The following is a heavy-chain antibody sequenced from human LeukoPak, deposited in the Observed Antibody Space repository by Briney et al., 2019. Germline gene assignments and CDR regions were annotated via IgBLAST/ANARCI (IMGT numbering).Heavy chain of an antibody. D-gene: IGHD3-16*02. CDR3: ASTPFYDYVWGSYRYRGLFDN. J-gene: IGHJ4*02. CDR1: GFTFSTYA. V-gene: IGHV3-23*01. CDR2: ICGSGGCT. Sequence: GGSPRLSCAASGFTFSTYAMSWVRQAPGRGLEWVLGICGSGGCTYYADSVKGRFTISRDNSKNTLYLQMNSLRVEDTAVYYCASTPFYDYVWGSYRYRGLFDNWGQGTLVSVSS.